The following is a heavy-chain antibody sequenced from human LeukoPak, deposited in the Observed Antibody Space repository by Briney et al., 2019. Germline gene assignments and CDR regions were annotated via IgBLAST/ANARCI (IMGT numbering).Heavy chain of an antibody. CDR1: GFTFSSYW. CDR3: ARERGYSSGWYSDY. D-gene: IGHD6-19*01. CDR2: IKQDGSGK. Sequence: PGGSLRLSCAASGFTFSSYWMSWVRQAPGKGLEWVANIKQDGSGKYYVDSAKGRFTISRDNAKNSLYLQMNSLRAEDTAVYYCARERGYSSGWYSDYWGQGTLVTVSS. V-gene: IGHV3-7*01. J-gene: IGHJ4*02.